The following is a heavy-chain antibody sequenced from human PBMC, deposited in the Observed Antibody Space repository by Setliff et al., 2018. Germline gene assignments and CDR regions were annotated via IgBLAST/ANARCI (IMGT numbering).Heavy chain of an antibody. Sequence: SETLSLTCAVSGYSIGSGYYWGWIRQPPGKGLEWIGSIYHSGSTYYNPSLKSRVTISVDTSKNQFSLKLSSVTAADTAVYYCARIPASLYYFDYWGQGTLVTVSS. V-gene: IGHV4-38-2*01. CDR3: ARIPASLYYFDY. J-gene: IGHJ4*02. CDR2: IYHSGST. D-gene: IGHD2-2*01. CDR1: GYSIGSGYY.